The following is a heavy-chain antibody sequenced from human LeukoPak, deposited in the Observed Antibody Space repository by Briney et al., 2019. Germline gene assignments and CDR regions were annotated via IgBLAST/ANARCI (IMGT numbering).Heavy chain of an antibody. CDR1: GFTFSSYG. V-gene: IGHV3-33*01. CDR2: IWYDGSNK. CDR3: ARERVGQWLVRGDFDY. Sequence: GGSLRLSCAASGFTFSSYGMHWVRQAPGKGLEWVAVIWYDGSNKYYADSVKGRFTISRDNSKNTLYLQMNSLRAEDTAVYYCARERVGQWLVRGDFDYWGQGTLVTVSS. D-gene: IGHD6-19*01. J-gene: IGHJ4*02.